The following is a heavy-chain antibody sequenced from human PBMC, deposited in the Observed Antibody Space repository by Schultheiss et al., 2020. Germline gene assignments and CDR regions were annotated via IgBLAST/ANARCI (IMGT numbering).Heavy chain of an antibody. J-gene: IGHJ4*02. D-gene: IGHD6-13*01. V-gene: IGHV3-33*06. Sequence: GGSLRLSCATSGFTFSSYGMHWVRQAPGKGLEWVALILYDGNNKYYADSVKGRFTISRDNSKNTLYLQMNSLRADDTAVYYCAKLEQQAKAIDYWGQGTL. CDR1: GFTFSSYG. CDR3: AKLEQQAKAIDY. CDR2: ILYDGNNK.